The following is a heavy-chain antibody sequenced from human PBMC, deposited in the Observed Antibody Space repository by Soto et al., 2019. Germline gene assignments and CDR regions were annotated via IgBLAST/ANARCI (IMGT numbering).Heavy chain of an antibody. CDR3: ASGGLIGGPPVVFYI. D-gene: IGHD3-16*01. CDR2: ISAYNGNT. Sequence: ASVKVSCKASGYTFTSYGISWVRQAPGQGLEWMGWISAYNGNTNYAQKLQGRVTMTTDTSTSTAYMELRSLRSDDTAGDYCASGGLIGGPPVVFYIWAQGTMVTVSS. CDR1: GYTFTSYG. V-gene: IGHV1-18*01. J-gene: IGHJ3*02.